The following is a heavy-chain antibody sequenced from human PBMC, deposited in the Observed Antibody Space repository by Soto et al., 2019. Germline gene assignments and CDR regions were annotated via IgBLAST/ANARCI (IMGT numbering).Heavy chain of an antibody. CDR1: GYSFTNYG. J-gene: IGHJ4*02. V-gene: IGHV1-18*01. D-gene: IGHD3-10*01. CDR3: ARDYYGSGSQWSPFFY. Sequence: ASVKVSCKASGYSFTNYGISWVRQAPGQGLEWMGWISGHNGNTNYAQKLQGRVTMTTDTSTSTAYMELRSLRSDDTAVYYCARDYYGSGSQWSPFFYWGQGTLFTVSS. CDR2: ISGHNGNT.